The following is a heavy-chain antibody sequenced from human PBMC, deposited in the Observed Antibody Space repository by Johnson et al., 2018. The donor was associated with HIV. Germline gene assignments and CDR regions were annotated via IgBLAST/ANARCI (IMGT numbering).Heavy chain of an antibody. CDR3: VRDRGTVVIWSDAFDV. D-gene: IGHD3-22*01. CDR2: ISYDGSDR. V-gene: IGHV3-30*03. Sequence: QVQLVESGGGVVQPGRSLRLSCAASGFSFSDYAMHWVRQAPGKGLEWVAVISYDGSDRYYVDSVRGRFTISRDNSKNTLYLQMNSQRAEDTAVYYCVRDRGTVVIWSDAFDVWGQGTVVTVSS. CDR1: GFSFSDYA. J-gene: IGHJ3*01.